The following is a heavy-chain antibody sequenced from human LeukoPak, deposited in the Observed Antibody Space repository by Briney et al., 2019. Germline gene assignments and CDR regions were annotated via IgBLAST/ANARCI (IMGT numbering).Heavy chain of an antibody. Sequence: GGSLRLSCAASGFTFSTYWMGWVRQAPGKGLEWLANIKSDGSDKYYVDSVKGRFTISRDNAKNSLYLQMNSLRAEDTAVCYCARVRSYGWFDPWGQGTLVTVSS. D-gene: IGHD1-26*01. CDR2: IKSDGSDK. V-gene: IGHV3-7*01. J-gene: IGHJ5*02. CDR1: GFTFSTYW. CDR3: ARVRSYGWFDP.